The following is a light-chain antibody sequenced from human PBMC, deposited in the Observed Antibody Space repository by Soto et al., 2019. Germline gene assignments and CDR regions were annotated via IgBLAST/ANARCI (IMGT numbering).Light chain of an antibody. CDR3: QSYDSSLSGYV. V-gene: IGLV1-40*01. CDR1: SSTIGAGYD. CDR2: GNS. J-gene: IGLJ1*01. Sequence: QSVLTQPPSGSGAPGQRVTLSCTGSSSTIGAGYDVHWYQQLPGTAPKLLIYGNSNRPSGVPDRFSGSKFGTSASLAITGLQAEDEADYYCQSYDSSLSGYVFGTGTKVTVL.